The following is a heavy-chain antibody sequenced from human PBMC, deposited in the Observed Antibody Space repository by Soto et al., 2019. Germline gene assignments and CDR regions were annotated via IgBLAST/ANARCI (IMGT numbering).Heavy chain of an antibody. D-gene: IGHD3-10*01. V-gene: IGHV3-23*01. J-gene: IGHJ4*02. CDR3: AKDLGGGFGELLA. Sequence: EVQLLESGGGLVQPGGSLRLSCAASGFTLSSYAMSWVRQAPGKGLEWVSVISGSEGSTYYAGSVKGRFTISRDNSKNTLHLQMNSLRAEDTAVYYCAKDLGGGFGELLAWGQGTPVTVSS. CDR2: ISGSEGST. CDR1: GFTLSSYA.